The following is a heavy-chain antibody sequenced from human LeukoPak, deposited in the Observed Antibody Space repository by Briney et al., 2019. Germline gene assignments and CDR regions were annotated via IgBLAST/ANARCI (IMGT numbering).Heavy chain of an antibody. V-gene: IGHV3-33*01. CDR3: ARAEGGDRLYYYGMDV. D-gene: IGHD2-21*01. Sequence: GGSLRLSCAASGFTFSSYGMHWVRQAPGKGLEWVAVIWYDGSNKYYADSVKGRFTISRDNSKNTLYLQMNSLRAEDTAAYYCARAEGGDRLYYYGMDVWGQGTTVTVSS. J-gene: IGHJ6*02. CDR1: GFTFSSYG. CDR2: IWYDGSNK.